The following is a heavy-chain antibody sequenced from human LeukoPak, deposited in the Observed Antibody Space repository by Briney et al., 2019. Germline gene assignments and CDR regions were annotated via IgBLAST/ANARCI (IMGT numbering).Heavy chain of an antibody. CDR3: ARDWPNTAVGP. Sequence: PGGSLRLSCAASGFTFSSYSMNWVRQAPGKGLEWVSSISTGGSYIYYADSVKGRFTISRDNAKNSLYLQMNSLRAEDTAVYYCARDWPNTAVGPWGQGALVTVSS. V-gene: IGHV3-21*01. CDR2: ISTGGSYI. D-gene: IGHD5-18*01. J-gene: IGHJ4*02. CDR1: GFTFSSYS.